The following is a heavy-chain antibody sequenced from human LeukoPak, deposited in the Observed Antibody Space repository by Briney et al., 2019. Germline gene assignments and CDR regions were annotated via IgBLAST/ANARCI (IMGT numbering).Heavy chain of an antibody. CDR3: ARALEASSSVIGPILSAFDI. Sequence: ASVKVSCKASGYTFTSYYMHWVRQAPGQGLEWMGIINPSGGSTSYAQKFQGRVTMTRDMSTSTVYMELSSLRSEDTAVYYCARALEASSSVIGPILSAFDIWGQGTMVTVSS. CDR2: INPSGGST. D-gene: IGHD6-6*01. CDR1: GYTFTSYY. V-gene: IGHV1-46*01. J-gene: IGHJ3*02.